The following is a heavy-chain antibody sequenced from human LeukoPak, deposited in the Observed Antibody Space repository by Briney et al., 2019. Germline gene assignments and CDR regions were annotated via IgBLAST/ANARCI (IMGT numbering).Heavy chain of an antibody. CDR3: ARDKIEGPTKLDY. CDR1: GFTFSSYW. J-gene: IGHJ4*02. V-gene: IGHV3-7*01. D-gene: IGHD1-1*01. Sequence: GGSLRLSCAASGFTFSSYWMSWVRQAPGKGLEWVANIMQDESEKYYVDSLKGRFTISRDNAKNSLYLQMNSLRAEDTAVYYCARDKIEGPTKLDYWGQGILVTVSS. CDR2: IMQDESEK.